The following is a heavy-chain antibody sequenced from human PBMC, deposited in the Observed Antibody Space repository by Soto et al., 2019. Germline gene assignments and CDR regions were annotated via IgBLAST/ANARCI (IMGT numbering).Heavy chain of an antibody. Sequence: GSLRLSCAASGFTFSKFAMHWVRQAPGKGLEWVAIIPFDRSTEYYADSVKGRFTISRDSSKNMVYLQMNNLRVDDTAFYYCERAMGLGFEWQQLDYWGQGTLVTVSS. V-gene: IGHV3-30-3*01. CDR2: IPFDRSTE. CDR3: ERAMGLGFEWQQLDY. J-gene: IGHJ4*02. D-gene: IGHD6-13*01. CDR1: GFTFSKFA.